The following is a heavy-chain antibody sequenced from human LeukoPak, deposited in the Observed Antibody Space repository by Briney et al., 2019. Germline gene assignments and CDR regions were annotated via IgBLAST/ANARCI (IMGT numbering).Heavy chain of an antibody. Sequence: GGSLRLSCAASGFTFSSYGMHWVRQVPGKGLEWVAFMRYGESDTYYTDSVKGRFTISRDNSKNTLYLQMNSLRAEDTAVYYCAKEKNSGYYYHFDYWGQGTLVTVSS. V-gene: IGHV3-30*02. CDR3: AKEKNSGYYYHFDY. CDR1: GFTFSSYG. CDR2: MRYGESDT. J-gene: IGHJ4*02. D-gene: IGHD3-22*01.